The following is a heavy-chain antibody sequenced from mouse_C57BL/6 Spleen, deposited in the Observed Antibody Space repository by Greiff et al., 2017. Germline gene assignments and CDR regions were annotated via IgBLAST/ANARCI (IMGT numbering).Heavy chain of an antibody. CDR2: IDPENGDT. Sequence: VQLQQSGAELVRPGASVKLSCTASGFNIKDDYMHWVKQRPEQGLEWIGWIDPENGDTEYASKFQGKATITADTSSNTAYLQLSSPTSEDTAVYYCTPYGNYYYAMDYWGQGTSVTVSS. V-gene: IGHV14-4*01. J-gene: IGHJ4*01. CDR1: GFNIKDDY. CDR3: TPYGNYYYAMDY. D-gene: IGHD2-1*01.